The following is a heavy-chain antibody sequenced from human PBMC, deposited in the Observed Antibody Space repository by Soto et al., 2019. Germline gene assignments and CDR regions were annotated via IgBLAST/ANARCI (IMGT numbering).Heavy chain of an antibody. CDR2: IYYSGTT. V-gene: IGHV4-28*01. D-gene: IGHD1-26*01. CDR3: ARREIQGPIDY. J-gene: IGHJ4*02. Sequence: SETLSLTCAVSGYSISSSNWWGWIRQPPGKGLEWIGYIYYSGTTYYNPSLKSRVTMSVDTSNNQFSLKLTSLTAVDTAVYYCARREIQGPIDYWGQGTLVTVSS. CDR1: GYSISSSNW.